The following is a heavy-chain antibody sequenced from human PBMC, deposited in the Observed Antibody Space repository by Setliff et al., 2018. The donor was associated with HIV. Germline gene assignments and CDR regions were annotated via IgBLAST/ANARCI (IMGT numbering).Heavy chain of an antibody. V-gene: IGHV1-69*10. CDR2: IIPILGIA. CDR3: ARDREYYYDNSGSPSFDY. J-gene: IGHJ4*02. Sequence: SVKVSCKASGGTFSSYAINWVRQAPGQGLEWMGGIIPILGIANYAQKFQGRVTITADKPTSTAYMELSSLRSEDTAVYYCARDREYYYDNSGSPSFDYWGQGTLVTVSS. CDR1: GGTFSSYA. D-gene: IGHD3-22*01.